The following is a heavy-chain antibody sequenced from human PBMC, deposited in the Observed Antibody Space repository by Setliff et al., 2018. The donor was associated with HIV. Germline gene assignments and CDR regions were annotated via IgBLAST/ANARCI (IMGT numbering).Heavy chain of an antibody. J-gene: IGHJ6*03. D-gene: IGHD3-22*01. V-gene: IGHV4-4*07. CDR2: IYTSGST. CDR1: GGSISTSY. CDR3: ARETYYYDNPQYYYYYMDV. Sequence: PSETLSLTCTVSGGSISTSYWNWIWQPAGKGLEWIGRIYTSGSTNYNPSLKSRVTISVDTSKNQFSLKLRSVTAADTAVYYCARETYYYDNPQYYYYYMDVWGKGTTVTVSS.